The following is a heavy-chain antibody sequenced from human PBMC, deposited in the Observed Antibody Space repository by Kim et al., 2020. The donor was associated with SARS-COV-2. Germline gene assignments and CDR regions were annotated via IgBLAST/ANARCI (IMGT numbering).Heavy chain of an antibody. D-gene: IGHD3-10*01. Sequence: GGSLRLSCAASGFTFSSYGMHWVRQAPGKGLEWVAVISYDGSNKYYADSVKGRFTISRDNSKNTLYLQMNSLRAEDTAVYYCAKTPRGGYMVRGGFDYWGQGTLVTVSS. CDR2: ISYDGSNK. V-gene: IGHV3-30*18. CDR3: AKTPRGGYMVRGGFDY. CDR1: GFTFSSYG. J-gene: IGHJ4*02.